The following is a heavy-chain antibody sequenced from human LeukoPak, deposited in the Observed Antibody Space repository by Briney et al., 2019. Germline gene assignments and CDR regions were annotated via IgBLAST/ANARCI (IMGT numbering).Heavy chain of an antibody. V-gene: IGHV4-34*01. CDR3: ASVRHDPLEYYYYIDV. J-gene: IGHJ6*03. Sequence: PSETLSLACAVYGGSFSGYYWTWIRQPPGKGLEWLGEISPSGSPKYNPSLKSRATISVDTSKNQFSLRLTSVTAADTALYYCASVRHDPLEYYYYIDVWGKGTTVTVSS. D-gene: IGHD2/OR15-2a*01. CDR2: ISPSGSP. CDR1: GGSFSGYY.